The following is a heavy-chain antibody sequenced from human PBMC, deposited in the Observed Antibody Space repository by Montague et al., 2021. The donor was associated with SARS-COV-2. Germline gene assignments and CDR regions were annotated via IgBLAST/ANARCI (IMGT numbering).Heavy chain of an antibody. CDR2: TYYRSKWYN. V-gene: IGHV6-1*01. J-gene: IGHJ6*02. CDR3: TSGREGNYNVMDV. Sequence: AISGDSVSSNSATWNWVRQSPSRGLEWLGRTYYRSKWYNDYAVSVRGRVTINPDTSKNQFSLQLNSVTPEDTAIYYCTSGREGNYNVMDVWGQGNPGHRLV. CDR1: GDSVSSNSAT. D-gene: IGHD1-1*01.